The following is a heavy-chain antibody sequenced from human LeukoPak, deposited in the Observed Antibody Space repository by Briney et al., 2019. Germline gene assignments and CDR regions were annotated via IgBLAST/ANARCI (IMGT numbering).Heavy chain of an antibody. CDR2: INAGNGNT. D-gene: IGHD3-3*01. J-gene: IGHJ6*02. CDR3: ARDIRRVITIYNYYYYYGMDV. Sequence: GASVKVSCKASGYTFTSYAMNWVRQAPGQRLEWMGWINAGNGNTKYSQKFQGRVTITRDTSASTAYMELSSLRSEDTAVYYCARDIRRVITIYNYYYYYGMDVWGQGTTVTVSS. V-gene: IGHV1-3*01. CDR1: GYTFTSYA.